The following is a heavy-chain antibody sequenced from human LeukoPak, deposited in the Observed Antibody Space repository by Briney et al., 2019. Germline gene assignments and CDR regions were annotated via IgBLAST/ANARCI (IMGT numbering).Heavy chain of an antibody. D-gene: IGHD5-18*01. CDR2: IIPIFGTA. CDR3: ARPSGYSYGYYFDY. J-gene: IGHJ4*02. Sequence: SVKVSCRASGGTFSSYAISWVRQAPGQGLEWMGGIIPIFGTANYAQKFQGGVTITADKSTSTAYMELSSLRSEDTAVYYCARPSGYSYGYYFDYWGQGTLVTVSS. CDR1: GGTFSSYA. V-gene: IGHV1-69*06.